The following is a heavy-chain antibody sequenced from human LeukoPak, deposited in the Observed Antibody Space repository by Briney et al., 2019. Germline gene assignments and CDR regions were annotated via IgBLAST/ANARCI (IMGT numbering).Heavy chain of an antibody. V-gene: IGHV4-38-2*01. CDR3: ASRTYYYASSGFPFDY. Sequence: SETLSLTCAVSGYSISSGYYWGWIRQPPGKGLEWIGSIYHSGSTYYNPSLKSRLTISVDTSKNQFSLKLSSVTAADTAVYYCASRTYYYASSGFPFDYWGQGTLVTVSS. D-gene: IGHD3-22*01. J-gene: IGHJ4*02. CDR2: IYHSGST. CDR1: GYSISSGYY.